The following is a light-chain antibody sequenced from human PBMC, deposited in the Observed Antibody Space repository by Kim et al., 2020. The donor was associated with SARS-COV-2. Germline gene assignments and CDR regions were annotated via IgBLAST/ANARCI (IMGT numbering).Light chain of an antibody. Sequence: QSALTQPRSVSGSLGQSVTISCSGTDSDIGAYEYVSWYQQHPGKVPQLKIYDVSKWPSGVPDRFSGSKSGNTASLTISGLLAEDEADYYCCSYAGDYNWVFGGGTQLTVL. J-gene: IGLJ3*02. CDR1: DSDIGAYEY. CDR2: DVS. CDR3: CSYAGDYNWV. V-gene: IGLV2-11*01.